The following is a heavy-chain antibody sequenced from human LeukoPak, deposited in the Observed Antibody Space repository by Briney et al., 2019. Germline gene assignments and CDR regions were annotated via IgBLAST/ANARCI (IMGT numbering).Heavy chain of an antibody. CDR1: GGSISSGGYY. CDR2: IYHSGST. CDR3: ARSGCSGGSCYRYYYYGMDV. V-gene: IGHV4-30-2*01. J-gene: IGHJ6*02. D-gene: IGHD2-15*01. Sequence: PSETLSLTCTVSGGSISSGGYYWSWTRQPPGKGLEWIGYIYHSGSTYYNPSLKSRVTISVDRSKNQFSLKLSSVTAADTAVYYCARSGCSGGSCYRYYYYGMDVWGQGTTVTVSS.